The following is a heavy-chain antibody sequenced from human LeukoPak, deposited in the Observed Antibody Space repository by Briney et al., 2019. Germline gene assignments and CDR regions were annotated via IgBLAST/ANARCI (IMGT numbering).Heavy chain of an antibody. CDR3: ARRRSDAYNFDY. Sequence: SETLSLTCSASGGSLSAYYWSWIRQSPGRGLEWVGYTFSSGSTTYNPSLKSRVTISVDTSKNQFSLKLSSVTAADTAVYFCARRRSDAYNFDYWRQGALVTVSS. CDR1: GGSLSAYY. CDR2: TFSSGST. D-gene: IGHD5-24*01. J-gene: IGHJ4*02. V-gene: IGHV4-59*12.